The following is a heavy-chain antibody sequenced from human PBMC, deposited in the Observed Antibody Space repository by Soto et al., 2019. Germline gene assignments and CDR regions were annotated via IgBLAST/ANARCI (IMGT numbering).Heavy chain of an antibody. CDR1: GGSISSSSYY. D-gene: IGHD3-10*01. CDR3: ARHILWFGELAPNWFDP. J-gene: IGHJ5*02. Sequence: SETLSLTCTVSGGSISSSSYYWGWIRQPPGKGLDWIGSIYYSGSTYYNPSLKSRVTISVDTSKNQFSWKLSSVTAADTAVYYCARHILWFGELAPNWFDPWAQGNLVTASS. CDR2: IYYSGST. V-gene: IGHV4-39*01.